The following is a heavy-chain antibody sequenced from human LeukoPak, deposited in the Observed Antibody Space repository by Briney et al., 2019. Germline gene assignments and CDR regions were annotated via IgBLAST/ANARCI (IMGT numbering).Heavy chain of an antibody. CDR2: INHSGST. J-gene: IGHJ5*02. CDR1: GGSFSSYY. D-gene: IGHD7-27*01. Sequence: PSETLSLTCAVYGGSFSSYYWSWIRQPPGKGLEWIGEINHSGSTNYNPSLKSRVTISVDTSKNQFSLKLSSVTAADTAVYYCARGVRGGEEYNWFDPWGQGTLATVSS. CDR3: ARGVRGGEEYNWFDP. V-gene: IGHV4-34*01.